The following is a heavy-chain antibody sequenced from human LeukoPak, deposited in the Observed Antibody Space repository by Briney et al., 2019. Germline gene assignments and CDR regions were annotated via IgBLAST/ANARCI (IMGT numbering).Heavy chain of an antibody. CDR1: GGSFSGYY. J-gene: IGHJ4*02. CDR3: ARISWYVGDY. Sequence: SETLSLTCAVYGGSFSGYYWSWIRQPPGKGPEWIGEINHSGSTNYNPSLKSRVTISVDTSKNQFSLKLSSVTAADTAVYYCARISWYVGDYWGQGTLVTVSS. D-gene: IGHD6-13*01. V-gene: IGHV4-34*01. CDR2: INHSGST.